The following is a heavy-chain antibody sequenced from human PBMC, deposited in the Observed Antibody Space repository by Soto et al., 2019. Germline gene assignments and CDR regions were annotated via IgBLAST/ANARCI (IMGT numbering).Heavy chain of an antibody. D-gene: IGHD3-3*01. CDR1: GYTFTGYY. CDR2: INPNSGGT. J-gene: IGHJ4*02. CDR3: ARGGDVLRFLEWSTDHIYYFDY. V-gene: IGHV1-2*04. Sequence: QVQLVQSGAEVKKPGASVKVSGKASGYTFTGYYMHWVRQAPGQGLEWMGWINPNSGGTNYAQKFQGWVTMTRDTSISTAYMELSRLRSDDTAVYYCARGGDVLRFLEWSTDHIYYFDYWGQGTLVTVSS.